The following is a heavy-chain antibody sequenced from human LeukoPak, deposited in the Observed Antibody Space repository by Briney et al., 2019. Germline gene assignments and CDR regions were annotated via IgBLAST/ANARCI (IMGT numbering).Heavy chain of an antibody. V-gene: IGHV3-7*01. CDR2: IKQDGSEK. D-gene: IGHD1-26*01. J-gene: IGHJ4*02. CDR1: GFTFSSYW. Sequence: GGSLRLSCAASGFTFSSYWMSWVRQAPGKGLEWVANIKQDGSEKYYVDSVKGRFTMSRDNAKNSLYLQMNSLRAEDTAVYYCARDPAYKGELQTPDYWGQGTLVTVSS. CDR3: ARDPAYKGELQTPDY.